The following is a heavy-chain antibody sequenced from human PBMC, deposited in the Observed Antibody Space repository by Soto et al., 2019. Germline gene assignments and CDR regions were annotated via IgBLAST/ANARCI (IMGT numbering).Heavy chain of an antibody. J-gene: IGHJ5*02. CDR1: GYTFTSYA. CDR2: INAGNGNT. CDR3: AREIAAAANPNWFDP. Sequence: QVQLVKSGAEVKKPGASVKVSCKASGYTFTSYAMHWVRQAPGQRLEWMGWINAGNGNTKYSQKFQGRVTITRDTSASTAYMELSSLRSEDTAVYYCAREIAAAANPNWFDPWGQGTLVTVSS. D-gene: IGHD6-13*01. V-gene: IGHV1-3*01.